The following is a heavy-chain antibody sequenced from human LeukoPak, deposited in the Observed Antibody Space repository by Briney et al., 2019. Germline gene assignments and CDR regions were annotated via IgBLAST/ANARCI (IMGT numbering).Heavy chain of an antibody. CDR2: ISSSGSTI. D-gene: IGHD6-19*01. CDR1: GFTFSSYE. J-gene: IGHJ4*02. CDR3: VRGKWLELDH. V-gene: IGHV3-48*03. Sequence: GGSLRLSCAASGFTFSSYEMNWVRQAPGKGLEWVSYISSSGSTIYYADSVKGRFTISRDKAKNTVFLQMNSLKAEDTAVYYCVRGKWLELDHWGQGTLVTVSS.